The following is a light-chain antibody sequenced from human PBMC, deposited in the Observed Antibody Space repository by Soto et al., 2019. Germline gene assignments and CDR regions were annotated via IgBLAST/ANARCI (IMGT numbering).Light chain of an antibody. J-gene: IGLJ2*01. Sequence: QSALTQPASVSGSPGQSITISCTGTSSDVGTYNLVSWHQHHPGMAPKLIIYEGSKRPSGVSNRFSGSKSGNTASLTISGLQAEDEADYYCCSFAVGSTLVFGGGTKLTVL. CDR1: SSDVGTYNL. CDR2: EGS. CDR3: CSFAVGSTLV. V-gene: IGLV2-23*01.